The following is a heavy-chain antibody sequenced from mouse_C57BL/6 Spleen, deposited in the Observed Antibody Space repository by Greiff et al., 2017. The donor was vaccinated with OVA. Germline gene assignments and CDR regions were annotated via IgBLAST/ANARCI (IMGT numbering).Heavy chain of an antibody. J-gene: IGHJ3*01. CDR3: ARDGV. V-gene: IGHV5-4*01. CDR2: ISDGGSYT. Sequence: EVQLVESGGGLVKPGGSLKLSCAASGFTFSSYAMSWVRQTPEKRLEWVATISDGGSYTYYPDNVKGRFTISRDNAKNNLYLQMSHLKSEDTAMYYCARDGVWGQGTLVTVSA. CDR1: GFTFSSYA.